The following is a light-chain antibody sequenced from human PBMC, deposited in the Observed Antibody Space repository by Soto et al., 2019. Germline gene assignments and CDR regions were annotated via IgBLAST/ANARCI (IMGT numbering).Light chain of an antibody. V-gene: IGLV1-40*01. Sequence: QSVLTQPPSVSGAPGQRATISCTGGSSNIGAGYDVHWYQQLPGTAPKLLIYGNSNRPSGVPDRFSGSKSGTSASLAITGLQAEDEADYYCQSYDSSLSQGVFGTGTKLTVL. CDR3: QSYDSSLSQGV. J-gene: IGLJ1*01. CDR2: GNS. CDR1: SSNIGAGYD.